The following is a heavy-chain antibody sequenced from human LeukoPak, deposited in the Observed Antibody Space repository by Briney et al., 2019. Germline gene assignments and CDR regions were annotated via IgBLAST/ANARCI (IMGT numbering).Heavy chain of an antibody. CDR3: ARDLYDSSESAFDI. J-gene: IGHJ3*02. CDR2: ISYDGSNK. CDR1: GFTFSNYA. V-gene: IGHV3-30-3*01. Sequence: AGGSLRLSCAASGFTFSNYAMHWVRQAPGKGLESVAVISYDGSNKYYADSVKGRFTISRDNSKNTLYLQMNSLRAEDTAVYYCARDLYDSSESAFDIWGQGTMVTVSS. D-gene: IGHD3-22*01.